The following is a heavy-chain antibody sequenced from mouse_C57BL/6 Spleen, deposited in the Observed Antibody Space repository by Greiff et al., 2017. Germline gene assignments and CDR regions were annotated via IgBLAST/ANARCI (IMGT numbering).Heavy chain of an antibody. CDR1: GYTFTDYE. V-gene: IGHV1-15*01. Sequence: QVQLQQSGAELVRPGASVTLSCKASGYTFTDYEMHWVKQTPVHGLEWIGAIDPETGGTAYNQKFKGKAILTADKSSSTAYMELRSLTSEDSAVYYCLRGGFYYYAMDYWVQGTSVTVSS. CDR2: IDPETGGT. CDR3: LRGGFYYYAMDY. J-gene: IGHJ4*01.